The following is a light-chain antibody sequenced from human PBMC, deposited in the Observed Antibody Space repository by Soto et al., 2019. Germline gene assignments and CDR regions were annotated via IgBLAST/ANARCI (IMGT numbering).Light chain of an antibody. CDR3: SSFEASNNLL. CDR2: EVS. J-gene: IGLJ2*01. V-gene: IGLV2-8*01. CDR1: SSDVGGYNY. Sequence: QSALTQPPSASGSPGPSVTISCTGTSSDVGGYNYVSWYQQHPGKAPKLMIYEVSKRPSGVPDRFSGSKSGNTASLTVSGLQVEDEADYYCSSFEASNNLLLGGGTKVTV.